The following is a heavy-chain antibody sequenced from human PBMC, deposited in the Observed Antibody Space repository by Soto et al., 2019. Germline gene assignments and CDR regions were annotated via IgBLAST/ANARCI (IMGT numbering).Heavy chain of an antibody. D-gene: IGHD4-17*01. CDR3: VATYGDYLDY. Sequence: SLTISCKGSGYKFTTYWIGWVRQMPGKGLEWMAIIYPDDSDSRYSPSFQGQVTISADKSISTAYLQWSSLKASDTAIYYCVATYGDYLDYWGQGTLVTVSS. J-gene: IGHJ4*02. V-gene: IGHV5-51*01. CDR1: GYKFTTYW. CDR2: IYPDDSDS.